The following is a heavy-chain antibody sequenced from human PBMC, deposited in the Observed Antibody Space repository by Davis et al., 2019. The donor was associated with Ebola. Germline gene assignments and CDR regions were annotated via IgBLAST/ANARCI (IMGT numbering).Heavy chain of an antibody. CDR1: GGSIISGTYY. J-gene: IGHJ6*03. V-gene: IGHV4-61*01. Sequence: PSETLSLTCTVSGGSIISGTYYWSWIRQHPGKGLEWIGNIYYSGSTNYNPSLKSRVTISVDTSKNQFSLKLSSVTAADTAVYYCARGDYDFWSGLGPDYYYYMDVWGKGTTVTVSS. CDR3: ARGDYDFWSGLGPDYYYYMDV. CDR2: IYYSGST. D-gene: IGHD3-3*01.